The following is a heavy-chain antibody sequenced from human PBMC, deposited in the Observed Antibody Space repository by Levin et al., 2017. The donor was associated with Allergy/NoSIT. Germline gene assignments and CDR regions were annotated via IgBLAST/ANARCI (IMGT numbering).Heavy chain of an antibody. V-gene: IGHV3-30-3*01. J-gene: IGHJ4*02. CDR2: ISYDGSNK. Sequence: PGGSLRLSCAASGFTFSSYAMHWVRQAPGKGLEWVAVISYDGSNKYYADSVKGRFTISRDNSKNTLYLQMNSLRAEDTAVYYCARTPPYTVTIPFDYWGQGTLVTVSS. CDR3: ARTPPYTVTIPFDY. D-gene: IGHD4-17*01. CDR1: GFTFSSYA.